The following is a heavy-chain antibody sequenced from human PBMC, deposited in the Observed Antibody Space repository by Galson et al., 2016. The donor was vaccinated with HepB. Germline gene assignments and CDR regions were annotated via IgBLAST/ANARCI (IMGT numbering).Heavy chain of an antibody. V-gene: IGHV3-23*01. D-gene: IGHD6-13*01. CDR2: ISGTGGST. J-gene: IGHJ5*02. Sequence: SLRLSCAASGFTFSSYAMNWVRQAPGKGLEWVSAISGTGGSTYYGDSVKGRFTISRDNSKNTLYLQMNSLRAEDPAVYYCAKGNEESNSGSSWYNWFDPWGQGTLVTVSS. CDR1: GFTFSSYA. CDR3: AKGNEESNSGSSWYNWFDP.